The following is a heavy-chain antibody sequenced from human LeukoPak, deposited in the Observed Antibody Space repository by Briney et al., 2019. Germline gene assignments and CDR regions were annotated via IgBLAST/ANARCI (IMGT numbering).Heavy chain of an antibody. V-gene: IGHV4-30-4*08. CDR3: ARGDLYSSSWYN. CDR2: IYYSGST. J-gene: IGHJ4*02. CDR1: GGSISSGDYY. Sequence: SETLSLTCTVSGGSISSGDYYWSWIRQPPGTGLEWIGYIYYSGSTYYNPSLKSRVTISVDTSKNQFSLKLSSVTAADTAVYYCARGDLYSSSWYNWGQGTLVTVSS. D-gene: IGHD6-13*01.